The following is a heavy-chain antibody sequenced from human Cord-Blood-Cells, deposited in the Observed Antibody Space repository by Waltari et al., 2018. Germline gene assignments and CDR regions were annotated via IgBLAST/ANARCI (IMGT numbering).Heavy chain of an antibody. CDR2: ISSSSSTI. CDR1: GFTSSSFS. J-gene: IGHJ5*02. V-gene: IGHV3-48*02. Sequence: EVQLVESGGGLVQPGGSLRHSCAAFGFTSSSFSMNWVRQAPGKGMEWVSYISSSSSTIYYADSVKGRFTISRDNAKNSLYLQMNSLRDEDTAVYYCARVRWFDPWGQGTLVTVSS. CDR3: ARVRWFDP.